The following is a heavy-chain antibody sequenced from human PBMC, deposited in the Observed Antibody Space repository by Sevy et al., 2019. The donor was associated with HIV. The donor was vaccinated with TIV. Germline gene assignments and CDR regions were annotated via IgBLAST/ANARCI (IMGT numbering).Heavy chain of an antibody. D-gene: IGHD3-10*01. CDR3: ARPYGSGSWEAFDI. J-gene: IGHJ3*02. CDR1: GFTFSTYT. Sequence: GGSLRLSCAASGFTFSTYTMNWVRQAPGKGLEWVSSISSSSNYIYYADSVKGRFTISRDNAKNSLYLQMNSLRAEDTALDYCARPYGSGSWEAFDIWGQGTMVTVSS. V-gene: IGHV3-21*01. CDR2: ISSSSNYI.